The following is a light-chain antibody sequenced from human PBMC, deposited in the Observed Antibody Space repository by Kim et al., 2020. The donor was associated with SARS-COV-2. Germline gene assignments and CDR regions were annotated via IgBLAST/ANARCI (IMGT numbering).Light chain of an antibody. V-gene: IGKV4-1*01. J-gene: IGKJ2*01. CDR2: WAS. CDR3: QQYQSIPYT. Sequence: SAISNGKSHQTGLESANNKSVVAGYQQNTGQPPKFLIYWASARESGAPDLVSGRGSETDFTLTMSSRQAEYVAVFYCQQYQSIPYTLGQGTKLDI. CDR1: QTGLESANNKSV.